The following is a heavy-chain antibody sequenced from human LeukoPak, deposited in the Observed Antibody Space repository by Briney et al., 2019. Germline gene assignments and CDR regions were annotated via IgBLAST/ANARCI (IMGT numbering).Heavy chain of an antibody. Sequence: SETLSLTCAVSADAFSSHYCTWIRQPPGKGLEWSGDISYIGSTNYNPSLKSRVTISIDTSKNQFSLKLSSVTAADTAVYYCARDLVTVTKGFDLWGQGTMVSVSS. D-gene: IGHD4-17*01. J-gene: IGHJ3*01. CDR2: ISYIGST. V-gene: IGHV4-59*11. CDR1: ADAFSSHY. CDR3: ARDLVTVTKGFDL.